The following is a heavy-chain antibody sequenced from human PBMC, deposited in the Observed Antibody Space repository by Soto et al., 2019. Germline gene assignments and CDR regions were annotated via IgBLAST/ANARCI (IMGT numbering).Heavy chain of an antibody. CDR3: ARDLLRSGYDFWSGYYGRDYYYYGMDV. D-gene: IGHD3-3*01. J-gene: IGHJ6*02. CDR2: TYYRSKWYN. Sequence: SQTLSLTCAISGDSVSSNSAAWNWIRQSPSRGLEWLGRTYYRSKWYNDCAVSVKSRITINPDTSKNQFSLQLNSVTPEDTAVYYCARDLLRSGYDFWSGYYGRDYYYYGMDVWGQGTTVTVSS. CDR1: GDSVSSNSAA. V-gene: IGHV6-1*01.